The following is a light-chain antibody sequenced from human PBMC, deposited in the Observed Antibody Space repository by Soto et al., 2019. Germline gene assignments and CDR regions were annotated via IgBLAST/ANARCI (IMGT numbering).Light chain of an antibody. Sequence: QSAPTQPASVSGSPGQSITISCTGTSSDIGSHAYVSWYQHHSGKAPKLIIYEVTNRPSGVSDRFSGSKSGSTASLTISGLQAEDEADYHCTSYTSNTALVFGTGTKLTVL. V-gene: IGLV2-14*01. CDR1: SSDIGSHAY. CDR2: EVT. CDR3: TSYTSNTALV. J-gene: IGLJ1*01.